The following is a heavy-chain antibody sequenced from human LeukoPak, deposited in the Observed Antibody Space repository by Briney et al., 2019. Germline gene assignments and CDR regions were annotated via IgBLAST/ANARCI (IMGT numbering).Heavy chain of an antibody. V-gene: IGHV4-59*01. Sequence: SETLSLTCTVSGDSISSFYWSWIRQPPGKGLEWIGYIYYNGNTNSNPSLKSRVTISVDTFKNQFSLKLSSVTAADTAVYYCARASGSGNPWFPWGFWGQGTLVTVSS. J-gene: IGHJ4*02. CDR1: GDSISSFY. CDR2: IYYNGNT. CDR3: ARASGSGNPWFPWGF. D-gene: IGHD2-15*01.